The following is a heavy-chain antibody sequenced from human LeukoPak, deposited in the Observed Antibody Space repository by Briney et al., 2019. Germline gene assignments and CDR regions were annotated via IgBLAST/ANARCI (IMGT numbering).Heavy chain of an antibody. V-gene: IGHV4-59*01. CDR3: ARETITMIVVG. CDR2: IYYSGST. CDR1: GCSISSYY. J-gene: IGHJ4*02. D-gene: IGHD3-22*01. Sequence: KTSETVSLTCTVSGCSISSYYWSWIRQPPGKGLEWIGYIYYSGSTNYNPSLKSRVTISVDTSKNQFSLKLSSVTTADTAVYYCARETITMIVVGWGQGTLVTVSS.